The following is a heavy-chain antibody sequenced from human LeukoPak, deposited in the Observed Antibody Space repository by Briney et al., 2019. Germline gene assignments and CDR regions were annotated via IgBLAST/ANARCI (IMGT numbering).Heavy chain of an antibody. Sequence: GGSLRLSCAASGFTSSSYGMHWVRQAPGKGLEWVAVISYDGSNKYYADSVKGRFTISRDNSKNMLCLEMNSLSTEDTAVYYCAKVRYCSGVNCYPDDNWGQGTLVTVSS. J-gene: IGHJ4*02. CDR2: ISYDGSNK. V-gene: IGHV3-30*18. CDR3: AKVRYCSGVNCYPDDN. D-gene: IGHD2-15*01. CDR1: GFTSSSYG.